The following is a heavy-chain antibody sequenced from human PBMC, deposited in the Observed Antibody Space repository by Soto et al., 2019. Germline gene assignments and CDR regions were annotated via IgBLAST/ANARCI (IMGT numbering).Heavy chain of an antibody. V-gene: IGHV1-69*01. D-gene: IGHD6-19*01. CDR2: IIPIFGTA. J-gene: IGHJ5*02. CDR3: AILDRARWLVPTGWFDP. Sequence: QVQLVQSGAEVKKPGSSVKVSCKASGGTFSSYAISWVRQAPGHGLEWMGGIIPIFGTANYAQKFQGRVTITADESTSTAYMELSSLRSEDTAVYYCAILDRARWLVPTGWFDPWGQGTLVTVSS. CDR1: GGTFSSYA.